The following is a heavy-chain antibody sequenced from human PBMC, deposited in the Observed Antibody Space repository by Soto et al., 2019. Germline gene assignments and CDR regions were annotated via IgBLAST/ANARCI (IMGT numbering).Heavy chain of an antibody. CDR3: ARETKCRYSSGWCSDY. Sequence: SVKVSCKASGGTFSSYAISWVRQAPGQGLEWMGGIIPIFGTANYAQKFQGRVTITADKSTSTAYMELSSLRSEDTAVYYCARETKCRYSSGWCSDYWGQGTLVTVSS. CDR1: GGTFSSYA. CDR2: IIPIFGTA. V-gene: IGHV1-69*06. D-gene: IGHD6-19*01. J-gene: IGHJ4*02.